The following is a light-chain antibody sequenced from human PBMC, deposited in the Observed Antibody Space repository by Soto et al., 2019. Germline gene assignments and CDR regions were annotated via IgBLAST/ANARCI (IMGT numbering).Light chain of an antibody. CDR1: SANIGAGYD. Sequence: QAVVTQPPSVSGAPGQRVTSSCTGSSANIGAGYDVHWYQQLPGTAPKLLVYTNSNRPSGVPDRFSGSKSGTSASLAITGLQAEDEADYYCQSYDSSLSGFVFGTGTKLTVL. J-gene: IGLJ1*01. V-gene: IGLV1-40*01. CDR3: QSYDSSLSGFV. CDR2: TNS.